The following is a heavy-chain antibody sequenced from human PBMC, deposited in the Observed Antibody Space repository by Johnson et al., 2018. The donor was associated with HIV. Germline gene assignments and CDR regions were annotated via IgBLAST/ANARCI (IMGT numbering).Heavy chain of an antibody. CDR3: ASWHGDYGNAFDI. Sequence: QVQLVESGGGVVQPGRSLRLSCAASGFTFDDYGMHWVRQAPGKGLEWVAVIWYDGSNKYYADSVKGRFTISRDNSKNPLYLQMNSLRAEDTAVYYCASWHGDYGNAFDIWGQGTMVTVSS. CDR1: GFTFDDYG. V-gene: IGHV3-33*08. CDR2: IWYDGSNK. D-gene: IGHD4-17*01. J-gene: IGHJ3*02.